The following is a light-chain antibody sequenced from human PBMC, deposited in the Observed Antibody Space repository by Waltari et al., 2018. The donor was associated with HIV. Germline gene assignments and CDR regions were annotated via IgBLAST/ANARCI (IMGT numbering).Light chain of an antibody. CDR2: ATI. Sequence: QSVLTQPPSVSGAPGQRVTICCTGTSSNIGPGSDIHWYQQLPGTAPKLLFYATIHGPSGVPDRFSVSKSATAASLAITGLQAEDEADYCGQSYDSSLSAYVVFGGGTKLTVL. CDR3: QSYDSSLSAYVV. J-gene: IGLJ2*01. V-gene: IGLV1-40*01. CDR1: SSNIGPGSD.